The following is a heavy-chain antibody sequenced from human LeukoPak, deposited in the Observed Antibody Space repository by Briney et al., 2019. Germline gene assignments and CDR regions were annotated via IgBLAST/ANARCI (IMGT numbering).Heavy chain of an antibody. V-gene: IGHV3-30*03. CDR1: GFTFSSYG. CDR2: ISSDGSNK. Sequence: GGSLRLSCAASGFTFSSYGMHWVRQAPGKGLEWVALISSDGSNKYYADSVKGQFTISRDNSKNTLYLQMNSLRAEDTAVYYCARGEYDYGDYFHYWGQGTLVTVSS. CDR3: ARGEYDYGDYFHY. J-gene: IGHJ4*02. D-gene: IGHD4-17*01.